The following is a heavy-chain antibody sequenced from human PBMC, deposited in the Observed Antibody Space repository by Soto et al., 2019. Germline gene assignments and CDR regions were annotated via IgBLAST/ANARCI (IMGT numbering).Heavy chain of an antibody. Sequence: GASVKVSCKASGYTFTSYGISWVRQAPGQGLEWMGWISAYNGNTNYAQKLQGRVTMTTDTSTSTAYMELRSLRSDDTAVYYCARDVRLFHYYYDSSGYGGFQHWGQGTLVTVSS. V-gene: IGHV1-18*01. D-gene: IGHD3-22*01. J-gene: IGHJ1*01. CDR2: ISAYNGNT. CDR3: ARDVRLFHYYYDSSGYGGFQH. CDR1: GYTFTSYG.